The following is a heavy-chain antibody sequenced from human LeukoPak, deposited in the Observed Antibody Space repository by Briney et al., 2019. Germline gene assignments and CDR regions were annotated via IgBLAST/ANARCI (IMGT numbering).Heavy chain of an antibody. J-gene: IGHJ4*02. CDR2: VRNKANSYAT. CDR3: ARDSGMVRGTVDY. Sequence: PGGSLRLSCAASGFTFSGSSMHWVRQASGKGLEWVGRVRNKANSYATEYSASVKGRFTISRDDSSNTAYLQMNSLKIEDTAVYYCARDSGMVRGTVDYWGQGTLVTVSS. D-gene: IGHD3-10*01. V-gene: IGHV3-73*01. CDR1: GFTFSGSS.